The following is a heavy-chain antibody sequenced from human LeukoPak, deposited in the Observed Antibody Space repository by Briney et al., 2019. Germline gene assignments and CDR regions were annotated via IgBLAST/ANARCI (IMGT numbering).Heavy chain of an antibody. CDR3: ARSTAALVMIFDY. CDR2: IYYSGST. CDR1: GGSISSYY. Sequence: SETLSLTCTVSGGSISSYYWSWIRQPPGKGLEWIGYIYYSGSTNYNPSLKSRVTISVDTSKNQLSLKLSSVTAADTAVYYCARSTAALVMIFDYWGQGTLVTVSS. V-gene: IGHV4-59*01. J-gene: IGHJ4*02. D-gene: IGHD6-6*01.